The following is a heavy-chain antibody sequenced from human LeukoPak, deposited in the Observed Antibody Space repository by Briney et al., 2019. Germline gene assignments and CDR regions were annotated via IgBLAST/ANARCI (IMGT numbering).Heavy chain of an antibody. J-gene: IGHJ4*02. CDR1: GGSISSSDYY. D-gene: IGHD5-18*01. CDR2: IHYSGST. Sequence: SETLSLTCTVSGGSISSSDYYWGWIRQPPGKGLEWIGYIHYSGSTNYNPSLKSRVTISVDTSKNQFSLKLSSVTAADTAVYYCARFRGYTDYEGFDYRGQGTLVTVSS. CDR3: ARFRGYTDYEGFDY. V-gene: IGHV4-61*05.